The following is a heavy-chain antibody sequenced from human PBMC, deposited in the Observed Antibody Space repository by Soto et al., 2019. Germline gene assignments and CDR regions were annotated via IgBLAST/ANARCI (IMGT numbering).Heavy chain of an antibody. Sequence: TSETLSLTCTVSGGSISSYYWSWIRQPPGKGLEWIGYIYYSESTNYNPSLKSRVTISVDTSKNQFSLKLSSVTAADTAVYYCARDRGLGSGWYGWFDPWGQGTLVTVPQ. CDR1: GGSISSYY. V-gene: IGHV4-59*01. CDR3: ARDRGLGSGWYGWFDP. J-gene: IGHJ5*02. D-gene: IGHD6-19*01. CDR2: IYYSEST.